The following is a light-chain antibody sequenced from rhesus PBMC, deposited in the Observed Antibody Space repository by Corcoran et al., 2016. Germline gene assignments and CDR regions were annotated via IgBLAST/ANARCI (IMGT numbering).Light chain of an antibody. V-gene: IGKV3-42*01. Sequence: EIVMTQSPATLSLSPGERATLSCRASQSVSTNLAWYQQKPGQAPKILMHGASSRATGIQDRFRGVGSGTEFTLTISSLEPEDVGIYFCQQDYTWPLTFGGGTKVELK. CDR3: QQDYTWPLT. J-gene: IGKJ4*01. CDR1: QSVSTN. CDR2: GAS.